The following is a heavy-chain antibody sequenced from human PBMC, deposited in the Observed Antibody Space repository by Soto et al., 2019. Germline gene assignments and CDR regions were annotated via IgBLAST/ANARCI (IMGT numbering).Heavy chain of an antibody. J-gene: IGHJ4*02. V-gene: IGHV4-38-2*01. Sequence: PSETLSLTCAVSGYSISSGYYWGWIRQPPGKGLEWIGSIYHSGSTYYNPSLKSRVTISVDTSKNQFSLKLSSVTAADTAVYYCAGGTIFGERAGDDFDYWGQGTLVTV. CDR2: IYHSGST. CDR1: GYSISSGYY. D-gene: IGHD3-3*01. CDR3: AGGTIFGERAGDDFDY.